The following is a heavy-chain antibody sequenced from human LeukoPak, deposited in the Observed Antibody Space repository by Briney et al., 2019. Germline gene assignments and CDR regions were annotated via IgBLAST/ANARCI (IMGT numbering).Heavy chain of an antibody. CDR2: VNTVGSYI. D-gene: IGHD3-22*01. V-gene: IGHV3-21*01. J-gene: IGHJ4*02. Sequence: PGGSLRLSCAASGFTFSSYSFNWVRQAPGKGLEWVSSVNTVGSYIYYADSVRGRFTISRDNADNSVYLQMNGLRAEDTAVYYCARLRRNSDKSGYYYYYDYWGQGTLVTVSS. CDR1: GFTFSSYS. CDR3: ARLRRNSDKSGYYYYYDY.